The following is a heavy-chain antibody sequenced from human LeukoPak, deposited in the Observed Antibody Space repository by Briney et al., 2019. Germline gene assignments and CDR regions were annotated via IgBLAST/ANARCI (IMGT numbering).Heavy chain of an antibody. CDR2: INPNSGGT. J-gene: IGHJ4*02. D-gene: IGHD2-2*01. CDR1: GYTFTGYY. V-gene: IGHV1-2*06. Sequence: ASVKVSCKASGYTFTGYYMHWVRQAPGQGLEWMGRINPNSGGTNYAQKFQGRVTMTRDTSISTAYMELSRLRSDDTAVYYCARQLPSFIVVVPAADFDYWGQGTLVTVS. CDR3: ARQLPSFIVVVPAADFDY.